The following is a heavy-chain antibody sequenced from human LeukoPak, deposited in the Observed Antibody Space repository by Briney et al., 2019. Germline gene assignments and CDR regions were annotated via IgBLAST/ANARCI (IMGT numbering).Heavy chain of an antibody. CDR1: GCTFTNSA. J-gene: IGHJ4*02. CDR2: IVVGSCNT. Sequence: ASVTVSFKSSGCTFTNSAVQWVGQARGQRREGIGWIVVGSCNTNYAQKFQERVTITRDMSTSTASMELSSLRSEDTAVYYCAAVPEYDILTGYLVDYWGQGTLVTVSS. CDR3: AAVPEYDILTGYLVDY. D-gene: IGHD3-9*01. V-gene: IGHV1-58*01.